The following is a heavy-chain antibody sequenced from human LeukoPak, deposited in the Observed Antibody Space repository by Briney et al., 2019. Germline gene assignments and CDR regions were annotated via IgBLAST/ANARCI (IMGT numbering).Heavy chain of an antibody. CDR2: IGAGGAFT. V-gene: IGHV3-23*01. Sequence: AGGSLRLSCAASGLTFSSYAMNWVRQAPGEGLEWVSVIGAGGAFTHYADSVKGRFTISSDNSKNTLYLQMNSLRAEDTALYFCAKESNAFDIWGQGTMVTVSS. CDR1: GLTFSSYA. CDR3: AKESNAFDI. J-gene: IGHJ3*02.